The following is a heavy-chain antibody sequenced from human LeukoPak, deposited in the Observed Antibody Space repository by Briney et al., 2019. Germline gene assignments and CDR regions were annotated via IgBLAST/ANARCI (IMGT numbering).Heavy chain of an antibody. CDR1: GYTFTSYG. J-gene: IGHJ6*03. Sequence: ASLKVSCKASGYTFTSYGISWVRQAPGQGLEWMGWISAYNGNTNYAQKLQGRVTMTTDTSTSTAYMELRSLRSDDTAVYYCARGDYDFWSGPKRYYYYMDVWGKGTTVTVSS. CDR3: ARGDYDFWSGPKRYYYYMDV. CDR2: ISAYNGNT. V-gene: IGHV1-18*01. D-gene: IGHD3-3*01.